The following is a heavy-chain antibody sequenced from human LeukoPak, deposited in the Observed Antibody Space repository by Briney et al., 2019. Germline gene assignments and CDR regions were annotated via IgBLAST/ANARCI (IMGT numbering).Heavy chain of an antibody. D-gene: IGHD5-12*01. CDR1: GFTFDDYA. Sequence: GGSLRLSCAASGFTFDDYAMHWVRQAPGKGLEWVSLISGDGGSTYYADSVKGRFSISRDNSKNSLYLQMTSLRTEDTASYYCAKPTIAAYDYWGQGTLVTVSS. J-gene: IGHJ4*02. CDR2: ISGDGGST. CDR3: AKPTIAAYDY. V-gene: IGHV3-43*02.